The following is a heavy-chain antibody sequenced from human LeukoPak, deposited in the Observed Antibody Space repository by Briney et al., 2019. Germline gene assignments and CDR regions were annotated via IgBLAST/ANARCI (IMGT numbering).Heavy chain of an antibody. Sequence: GGSLRLSCAPSGFTFSTYWMSWVRQAPGKGLEWVANIKQDGNEKYYVDSVKGRFTISRDNAKNSLYLQMNSLRAEDTAVYYCARNFAEFDIGGQGTMVTVSA. CDR2: IKQDGNEK. J-gene: IGHJ3*02. CDR1: GFTFSTYW. CDR3: ARNFAEFDI. V-gene: IGHV3-7*04.